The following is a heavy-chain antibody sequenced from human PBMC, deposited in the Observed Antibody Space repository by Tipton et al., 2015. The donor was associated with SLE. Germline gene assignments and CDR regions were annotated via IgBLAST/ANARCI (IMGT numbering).Heavy chain of an antibody. V-gene: IGHV1-18*01. CDR1: GYTFTSYV. CDR3: ARDVTIFGVVISAFDI. Sequence: QLVQSGAEVKKPGASVKVSCKASGYTFTSYVFSWVRQAPGQGLEWMGWISAYNGNTDYAQKLQGRVTMTTDTSTSTAYMELRSLRSDDTAVYYCARDVTIFGVVISAFDIWGQGTMVTVSS. J-gene: IGHJ3*02. CDR2: ISAYNGNT. D-gene: IGHD3-3*01.